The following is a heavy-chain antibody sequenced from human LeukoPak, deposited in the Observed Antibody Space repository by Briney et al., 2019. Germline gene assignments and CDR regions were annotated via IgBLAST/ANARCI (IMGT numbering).Heavy chain of an antibody. Sequence: SETLSLTCTVAGGSISSYYWSWIRQPPGKWRGWIGYIYLSGSTNYNPSPKSRVTISVDTSKNQFSLKLSSVTAADTAVYYCARAANYYDSSGYQIVGAFDIWGQGTMVTVSS. CDR2: IYLSGST. CDR3: ARAANYYDSSGYQIVGAFDI. D-gene: IGHD3-22*01. J-gene: IGHJ3*02. CDR1: GGSISSYY. V-gene: IGHV4-59*01.